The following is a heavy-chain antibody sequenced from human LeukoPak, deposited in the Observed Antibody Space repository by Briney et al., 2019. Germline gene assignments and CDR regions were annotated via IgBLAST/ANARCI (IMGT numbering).Heavy chain of an antibody. CDR3: AKTRGYSSSWYGY. V-gene: IGHV3-23*01. J-gene: IGHJ4*02. Sequence: GGSLRLSCAASGFTFISYEMNWVRQAPGKGLEWVSGISGSDGYTFYADSVKGRFTISRDNSKNTLDLQMDSLRAEDTAVYYCAKTRGYSSSWYGYWGQGIMVTVSS. CDR1: GFTFISYE. D-gene: IGHD6-13*01. CDR2: ISGSDGYT.